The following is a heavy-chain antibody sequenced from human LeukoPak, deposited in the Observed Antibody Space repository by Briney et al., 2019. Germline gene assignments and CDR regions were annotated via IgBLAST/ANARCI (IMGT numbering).Heavy chain of an antibody. Sequence: PSETLSLTCIVSGGSISDSYWNWIRQPPGMGLEWIGYISYSGSTNYSPSLKGRVTISVDTSKNQFSLKLGSVTAADTAVYYCARGKYFFERKAEWYFDLWGRGTLVTVSS. CDR3: ARGKYFFERKAEWYFDL. J-gene: IGHJ2*01. CDR1: GGSISDSY. D-gene: IGHD2/OR15-2a*01. CDR2: ISYSGST. V-gene: IGHV4-59*01.